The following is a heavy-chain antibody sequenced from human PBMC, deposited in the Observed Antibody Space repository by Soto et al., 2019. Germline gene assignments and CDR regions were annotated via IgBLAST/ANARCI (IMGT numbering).Heavy chain of an antibody. J-gene: IGHJ4*02. Sequence: QLQLQESGPGLVKPSETLSLTCTVSGGSISSSNYYWGWIRQPPGKGLEWIGSIYYSGSTYYNPSLKSRVTISVDTSKNQFSLRLSSVTAADTAVYYCARRGPRIYDSRDDYWGQGTLVTVSS. CDR3: ARRGPRIYDSRDDY. CDR2: IYYSGST. V-gene: IGHV4-39*01. CDR1: GGSISSSNYY. D-gene: IGHD3-22*01.